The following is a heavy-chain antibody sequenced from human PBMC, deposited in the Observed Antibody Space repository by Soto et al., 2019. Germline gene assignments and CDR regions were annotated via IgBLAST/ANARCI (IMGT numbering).Heavy chain of an antibody. D-gene: IGHD2-8*01. Sequence: ADTLSLTGTVSGGSVINSNYYWGWIRQSPGKGLEWIGSVYYRGRSYSKSSVKSRVTISVDTSKNPFSQNLNSVTASVTAVYFCVSQRTSVLSQAYFDYWGPGALVTVSS. CDR3: VSQRTSVLSQAYFDY. CDR1: GGSVINSNYY. CDR2: VYYRGRS. J-gene: IGHJ4*02. V-gene: IGHV4-39*01.